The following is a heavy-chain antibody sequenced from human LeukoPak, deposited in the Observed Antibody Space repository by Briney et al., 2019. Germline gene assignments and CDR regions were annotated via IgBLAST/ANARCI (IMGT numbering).Heavy chain of an antibody. CDR2: ISSSSSYI. J-gene: IGHJ4*02. V-gene: IGHV3-21*01. D-gene: IGHD6-19*01. CDR3: ARDRTAVAGREPNDY. CDR1: GFTFSSYS. Sequence: GGSLRLSCAASGFTFSSYSMNWVRQAPGKGLEWVSSISSSSSYIYYADSVKGRFTISRDNAKNSLYLQMNSLRAEDTAVYYCARDRTAVAGREPNDYWGQGTLVTVSS.